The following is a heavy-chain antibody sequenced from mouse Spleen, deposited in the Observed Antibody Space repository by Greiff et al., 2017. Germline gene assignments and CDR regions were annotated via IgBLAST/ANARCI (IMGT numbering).Heavy chain of an antibody. D-gene: IGHD2-12*01. V-gene: IGHV1-18*01. CDR1: GYTFTDYN. Sequence: VQLKPSGPELVKPGASVKIPCKASGYTFTDYNMDWVKQSHGKSLEWIGDINPNNGGTIYNQKFKGKATLTVDKSSSTAYMELRSLTSEDTAVYYCAREEGDDAAMDYWGQGTSVTVSS. CDR2: INPNNGGT. J-gene: IGHJ4*01. CDR3: AREEGDDAAMDY.